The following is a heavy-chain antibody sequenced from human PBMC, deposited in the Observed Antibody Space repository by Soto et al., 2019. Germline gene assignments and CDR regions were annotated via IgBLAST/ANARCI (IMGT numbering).Heavy chain of an antibody. Sequence: GGSLRLSCAASGFSVSTNFMNWVRQAPGKGLQGVSVIYNVGSTFYADSVKGRFTISRDNSKNTVYLQMNRLRADDTAMYYCARDGGFNTAWGRGTLVTVSS. D-gene: IGHD2-15*01. J-gene: IGHJ5*02. V-gene: IGHV3-53*01. CDR1: GFSVSTNF. CDR2: IYNVGST. CDR3: ARDGGFNTA.